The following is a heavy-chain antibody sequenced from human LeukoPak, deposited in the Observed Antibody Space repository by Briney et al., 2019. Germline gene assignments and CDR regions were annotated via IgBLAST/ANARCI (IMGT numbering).Heavy chain of an antibody. Sequence: GGSLRLSCAASGFTVSSNYMSWVRQAPGKGLEWVSVIYSGGSTYYADSVKGRFTIPRDNSKNTLYLQMNSLRAEDTAVYYCASTEYSSGWRGFDYWGQGTLVTVSS. J-gene: IGHJ4*02. CDR1: GFTVSSNY. CDR3: ASTEYSSGWRGFDY. D-gene: IGHD6-19*01. V-gene: IGHV3-66*01. CDR2: IYSGGST.